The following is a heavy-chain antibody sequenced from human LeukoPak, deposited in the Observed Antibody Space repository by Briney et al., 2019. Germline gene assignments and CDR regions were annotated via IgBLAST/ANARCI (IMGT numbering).Heavy chain of an antibody. CDR3: SRPRTSDLGLFDL. V-gene: IGHV3-64*01. D-gene: IGHD3-16*01. CDR2: ISSNGDGT. Sequence: GGSLRLSCAASGFTFSNFAMHWVRQAPGKGLEYVSGISSNGDGTYYANSVKGRFTISRDNSKCTLFLQMGSVRAEDRAVYYCSRPRTSDLGLFDLGGRGTLVTVSS. CDR1: GFTFSNFA. J-gene: IGHJ2*01.